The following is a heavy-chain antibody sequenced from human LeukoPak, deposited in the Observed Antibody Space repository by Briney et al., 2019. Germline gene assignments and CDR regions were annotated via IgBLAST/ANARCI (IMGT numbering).Heavy chain of an antibody. D-gene: IGHD3-9*01. CDR1: GYSFSTYG. J-gene: IGHJ4*02. Sequence: PGGSLRLSCAASGYSFSTYGMHWVRQAPGKGLVWVSRINSDGSTTSYADSVKGRFTISRDNSKNTLYLQMSSLRAEDTAVYYCPTYDILTGYYYWGQGTLVTVSS. CDR3: PTYDILTGYYY. CDR2: INSDGSTT. V-gene: IGHV3-74*01.